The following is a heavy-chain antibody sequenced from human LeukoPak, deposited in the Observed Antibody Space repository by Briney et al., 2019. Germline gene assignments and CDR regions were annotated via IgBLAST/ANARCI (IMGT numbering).Heavy chain of an antibody. J-gene: IGHJ4*02. CDR1: GFTFSSYS. CDR3: ARARDSSAWYIGFDY. V-gene: IGHV3-21*01. CDR2: ISSSSSNI. Sequence: GGSLRLSCAASGFTFSSYSMNWVRQAPGKGLEWVSSISSSSSNIYYADSVKGRFTISRDNAKNSLYLQMNSLGAEDTAVYYCARARDSSAWYIGFDYWGQGTLVTVSS. D-gene: IGHD6-19*01.